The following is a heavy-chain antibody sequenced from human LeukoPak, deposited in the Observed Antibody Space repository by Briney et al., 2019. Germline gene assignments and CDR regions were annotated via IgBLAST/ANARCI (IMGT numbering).Heavy chain of an antibody. D-gene: IGHD3-22*01. J-gene: IGHJ4*02. V-gene: IGHV3-21*01. CDR3: ARDPYYDSSGSLFDY. Sequence: GGSLRLSCAASGFTFSSYNMNWVRQAPGKGLEWVSSITSGSSYIYYADSVKGRFTISRDNAKNSLYMQMNSLRAEDTAVYYCARDPYYDSSGSLFDYWGQGTLVTVSS. CDR2: ITSGSSYI. CDR1: GFTFSSYN.